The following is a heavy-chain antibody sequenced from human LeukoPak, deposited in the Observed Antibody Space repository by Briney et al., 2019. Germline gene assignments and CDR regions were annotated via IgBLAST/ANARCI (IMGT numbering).Heavy chain of an antibody. Sequence: GESLNISCKGLGYSFSSYWNAWVRQRPGKGLEWMGIIYPGGSETRYDPSFQGQVTISADSSTSTAYLQWSSLRASDTAMYCCARASRDGYNQNFDHWGQGTLATVSS. D-gene: IGHD5-24*01. V-gene: IGHV5-51*01. J-gene: IGHJ4*02. CDR1: GYSFSSYW. CDR2: IYPGGSET. CDR3: ARASRDGYNQNFDH.